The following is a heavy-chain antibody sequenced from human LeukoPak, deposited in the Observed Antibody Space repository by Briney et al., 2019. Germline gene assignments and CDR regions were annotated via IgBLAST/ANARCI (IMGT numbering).Heavy chain of an antibody. Sequence: SETLSLTCTVSGGSISSYYWSWIRQPPGKGLEWIGYIYTSGSTNYNPSLKSRVTISVDTSKNQVSLKVSSVTAADTAVYYCARAPTKIYYYMDVWGRGTTVTVSS. CDR3: ARAPTKIYYYMDV. D-gene: IGHD5-24*01. CDR1: GGSISSYY. CDR2: IYTSGST. J-gene: IGHJ6*03. V-gene: IGHV4-4*09.